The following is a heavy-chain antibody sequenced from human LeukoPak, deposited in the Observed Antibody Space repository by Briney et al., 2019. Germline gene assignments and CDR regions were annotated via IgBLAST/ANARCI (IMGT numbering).Heavy chain of an antibody. CDR3: ARVPPVGATSFYYYYGMDV. J-gene: IGHJ6*02. CDR1: GWTFRGYY. D-gene: IGHD1-26*01. Sequence: SETLSLTCAVYGWTFRGYYWSWIRQPPGKGLEWMGQINHSGSTNYNPSLKSRVTISVDTSKNQFSLKLSSVTAADTAVFYCARVPPVGATSFYYYYGMDVWGQGTTVTVSS. V-gene: IGHV4-34*01. CDR2: INHSGST.